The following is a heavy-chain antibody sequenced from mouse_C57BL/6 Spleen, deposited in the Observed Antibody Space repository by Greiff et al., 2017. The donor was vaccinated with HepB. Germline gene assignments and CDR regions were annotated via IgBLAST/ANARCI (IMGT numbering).Heavy chain of an antibody. D-gene: IGHD4-1*01. Sequence: DVKLVESGGGLVKPGGSLKLSCAASGFTFSSYAMSWVRQTPEKRLEWVATISDGGSYTYYPDNVKGRFTISRDNAKNNLYLQMSHLKSEDTAMYYCARDLGKGYFDYWGQGTTLTVSS. J-gene: IGHJ2*01. V-gene: IGHV5-4*01. CDR3: ARDLGKGYFDY. CDR1: GFTFSSYA. CDR2: ISDGGSYT.